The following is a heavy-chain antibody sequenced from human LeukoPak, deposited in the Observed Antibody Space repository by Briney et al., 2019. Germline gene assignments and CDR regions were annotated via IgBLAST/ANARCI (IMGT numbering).Heavy chain of an antibody. CDR2: ISGSGGST. Sequence: GGSLRPSCAASGFTFSSYAMSWVRQAPGKGLEWVSAISGSGGSTYYADSVKGRFTISRDNSKNTLYLQMNSPRAEDTAVYYCAKVVSMPAAADYWGQGTLVTVSS. CDR3: AKVVSMPAAADY. CDR1: GFTFSSYA. V-gene: IGHV3-23*01. D-gene: IGHD6-13*01. J-gene: IGHJ4*02.